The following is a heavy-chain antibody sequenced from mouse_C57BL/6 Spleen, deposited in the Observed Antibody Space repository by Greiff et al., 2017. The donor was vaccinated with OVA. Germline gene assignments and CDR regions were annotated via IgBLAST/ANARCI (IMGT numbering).Heavy chain of an antibody. J-gene: IGHJ3*01. Sequence: QVQLQQPGTELAKPGASVKLSCKASGYTFTSYWMHWVKQRPGQGLEWIGNINPSNGGPNYTEKFKRKATLTVDKSSSKAYMQLSSLTSEDSAVYYCARGYYDGEEEFDYWGEGTLVTVSA. D-gene: IGHD2-3*01. CDR2: INPSNGGP. V-gene: IGHV1-53*01. CDR1: GYTFTSYW. CDR3: ARGYYDGEEEFDY.